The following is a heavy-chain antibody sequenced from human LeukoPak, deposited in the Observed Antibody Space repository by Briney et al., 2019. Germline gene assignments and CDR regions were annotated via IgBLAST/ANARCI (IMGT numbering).Heavy chain of an antibody. CDR2: ISSRSSYI. D-gene: IGHD2-2*01. CDR1: GFTFSSYS. Sequence: PGGSLRLSCAASGFTFSSYSMNWVRQAPGKGLAWVSSISSRSSYIYYADSVKGRFTISRDNAKNSLYLQMNSLRAEDTAVYYCARGSSTHVEYYFDYWGQGTLVTVSS. CDR3: ARGSSTHVEYYFDY. J-gene: IGHJ4*02. V-gene: IGHV3-21*01.